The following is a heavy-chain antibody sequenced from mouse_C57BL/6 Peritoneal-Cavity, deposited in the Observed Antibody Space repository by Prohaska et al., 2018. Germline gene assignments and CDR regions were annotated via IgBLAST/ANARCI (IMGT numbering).Heavy chain of an antibody. CDR2: IKRSSVYT. V-gene: IGHV1-4*01. J-gene: IGHJ2*01. Sequence: MSCKASGYTFTSYTMHWVKQRPGKCLEWIVYIKRSSVYTKYNQKFKDKATWTADKSASTAYMQLSSLTSEDSAVYYCARSDITTVVADYWGQGTTLTVSS. D-gene: IGHD1-1*01. CDR1: GYTFTSYT. CDR3: ARSDITTVVADY.